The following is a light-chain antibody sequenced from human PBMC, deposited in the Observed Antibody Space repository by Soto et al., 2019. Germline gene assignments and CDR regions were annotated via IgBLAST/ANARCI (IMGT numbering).Light chain of an antibody. CDR3: QSYDSSLSAFV. V-gene: IGLV1-40*01. CDR2: DNN. CDR1: RSNIGAGYD. J-gene: IGLJ1*01. Sequence: QSVLTQPPSVSGAPGQRVTISCTGSRSNIGAGYDVHWYRQLPETAPKLLIYDNNNRPSGFPDRFSGSKSGTSASLAITGLQAGDEADYYCQSYDSSLSAFVFGTGTKVTVL.